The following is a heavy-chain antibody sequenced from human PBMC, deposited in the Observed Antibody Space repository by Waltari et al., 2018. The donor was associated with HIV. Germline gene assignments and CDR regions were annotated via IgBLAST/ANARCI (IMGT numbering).Heavy chain of an antibody. CDR1: GLPFRAFG. J-gene: IGHJ4*02. CDR3: AKATERWLQPKFVDF. V-gene: IGHV3-9*01. Sequence: EVQMVASGGELVQPGRSLRLSCPVSGLPFRAFGIHWVRQVPGQGLEWVSDIDWNSRNMEYADSVKGRFIISRDNAKRSLYLDMMSLKSEDTAFYFCAKATERWLQPKFVDFWGQGTLVTVSS. D-gene: IGHD5-18*01. CDR2: IDWNSRNM.